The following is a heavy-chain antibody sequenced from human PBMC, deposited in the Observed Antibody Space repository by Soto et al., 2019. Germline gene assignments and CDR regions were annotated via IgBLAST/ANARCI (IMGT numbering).Heavy chain of an antibody. CDR2: IYSGGST. D-gene: IGHD3-3*01. CDR3: ARDGNTISSEYFQH. J-gene: IGHJ1*01. V-gene: IGHV3-66*02. CDR1: GFTVSSNY. Sequence: GGSLRLSCAASGFTVSSNYMSWVRQAPGKGLEWVSVIYSGGSTYYADSVKGRFTISRDNSKNTLYLQMNSLRAEDTAVYYCARDGNTISSEYFQHWGQGTLVTVSS.